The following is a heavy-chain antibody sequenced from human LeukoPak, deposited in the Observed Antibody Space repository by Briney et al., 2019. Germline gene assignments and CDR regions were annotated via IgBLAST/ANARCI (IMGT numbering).Heavy chain of an antibody. D-gene: IGHD2-2*02. CDR3: ARGSCSSTSCYTADYFDY. J-gene: IGHJ4*02. CDR2: IYYSGST. V-gene: IGHV4-30-4*08. Sequence: SETLSLTCAVSGYSISSGYYWSWIRQPPGKGLEWIGYIYYSGSTYYNPSLKSRVTISVDTSKNQFSLKLSSVTAADTAVYYCARGSCSSTSCYTADYFDYWGQGTLVTVSS. CDR1: GYSISSGYY.